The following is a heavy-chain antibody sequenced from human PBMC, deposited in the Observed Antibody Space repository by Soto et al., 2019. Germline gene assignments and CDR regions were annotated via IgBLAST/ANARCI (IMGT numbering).Heavy chain of an antibody. CDR3: AREVRYCSGGSCYSGWFDP. J-gene: IGHJ5*02. D-gene: IGHD2-15*01. V-gene: IGHV1-69*12. Sequence: QVQLVQSGAEVKKPGSSVKVSCKASGGTFSSYAISWVRQAPGQGLEWMGGVIPIFGTANYAQKFQGRVPITADESTSTAYMELSSLRSEDTAVYYCAREVRYCSGGSCYSGWFDPWGQGTLVTVSS. CDR2: VIPIFGTA. CDR1: GGTFSSYA.